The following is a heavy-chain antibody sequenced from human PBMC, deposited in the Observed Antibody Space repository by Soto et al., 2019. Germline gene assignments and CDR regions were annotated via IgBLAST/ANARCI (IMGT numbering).Heavy chain of an antibody. Sequence: PGGSLRLSCAASGFTFTIYAMSWVRQAPGKGLEWVSGISGSGGNTYYADSVKGRFTISRDNSKNTLYLQMNSLRAEDTAVYYCANNWDCSGGTCYSYYSHDVDVWGQGTTVTVSS. CDR1: GFTFTIYA. D-gene: IGHD2-15*01. J-gene: IGHJ6*02. CDR3: ANNWDCSGGTCYSYYSHDVDV. CDR2: ISGSGGNT. V-gene: IGHV3-23*01.